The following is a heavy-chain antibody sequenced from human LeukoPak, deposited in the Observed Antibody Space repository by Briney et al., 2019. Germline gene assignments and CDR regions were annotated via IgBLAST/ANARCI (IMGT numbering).Heavy chain of an antibody. D-gene: IGHD1-1*01. V-gene: IGHV3-21*01. J-gene: IGHJ1*01. CDR3: VRDMNTVTTCYLQF. Sequence: GGSLRLSCAASGFTFSSYSMNWVRQAPGKGLEWVSSISRTSRHKYYSDSVKGRSTISRDDAENSLFLQMDSLRAEDTAIYYCVRDMNTVTTCYLQFWGQGTLVTVSS. CDR2: ISRTSRHK. CDR1: GFTFSSYS.